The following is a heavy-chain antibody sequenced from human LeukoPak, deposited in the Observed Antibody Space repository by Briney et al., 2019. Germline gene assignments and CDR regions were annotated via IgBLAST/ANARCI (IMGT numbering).Heavy chain of an antibody. Sequence: ASVKVSCKASGYTFTSYGISWVRQAPGQGLEWMGWISAYNGNTNYAQKLQGRVTMTTDTSTSTAYMELRSLRSDDTAVYYCARDGGGRGSWGFGMNYYYYYMDVWGKGTTVTISS. CDR2: ISAYNGNT. V-gene: IGHV1-18*01. CDR1: GYTFTSYG. CDR3: ARDGGGRGSWGFGMNYYYYYMDV. D-gene: IGHD3-10*01. J-gene: IGHJ6*03.